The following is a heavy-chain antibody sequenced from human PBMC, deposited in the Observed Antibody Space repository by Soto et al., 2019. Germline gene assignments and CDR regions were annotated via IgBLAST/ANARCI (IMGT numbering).Heavy chain of an antibody. D-gene: IGHD3-10*01. CDR2: IYYSWST. CDR1: GGSISRYY. CDR3: ARDPFLGVREAYYYGSGSPGGWFDP. V-gene: IGHV4-59*01. Sequence: PSETLSLTCTVSGGSISRYYWSWIRQPPGKGLEWIGYIYYSWSTNYNPSLKSRVTISVDTSKNQFSLKLSSVTAADTAVYYCARDPFLGVREAYYYGSGSPGGWFDPWGQGTLVTVSS. J-gene: IGHJ5*02.